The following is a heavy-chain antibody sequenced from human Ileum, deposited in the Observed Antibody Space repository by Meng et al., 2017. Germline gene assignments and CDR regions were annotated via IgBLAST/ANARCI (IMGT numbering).Heavy chain of an antibody. Sequence: GESLKISCVASGFTFTTYWMSWVRQVPGKGLEWVVNIKQDGSEKNYLNSVKGRFTISRDNAKNSLYLQMNSLRVDDTALYYCVRGGMYSNVWGQGTMVTVSS. J-gene: IGHJ3*01. V-gene: IGHV3-7*04. CDR2: IKQDGSEK. CDR3: VRGGMYSNV. D-gene: IGHD6-13*01. CDR1: GFTFTTYW.